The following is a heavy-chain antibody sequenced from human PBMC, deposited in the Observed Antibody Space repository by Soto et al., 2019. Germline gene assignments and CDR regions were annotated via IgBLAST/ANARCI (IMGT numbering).Heavy chain of an antibody. CDR3: ARDLWGYCGTDCYPLDV. CDR2: IYHSGST. CDR1: GGSISSSNW. D-gene: IGHD2-21*02. V-gene: IGHV4-4*02. J-gene: IGHJ6*02. Sequence: SETLSLTCTVSGGSISSSNWWSWVRQPPGKGLEWIGEIYHSGSTNYNPSLKSRVTISVDKSKNQFSLNLTSVSAADTAVYYCARDLWGYCGTDCYPLDVWGQGTTVTVSS.